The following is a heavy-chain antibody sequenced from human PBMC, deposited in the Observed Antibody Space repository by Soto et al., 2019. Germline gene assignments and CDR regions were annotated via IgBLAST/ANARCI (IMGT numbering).Heavy chain of an antibody. CDR1: GGSISSYY. J-gene: IGHJ6*03. D-gene: IGHD3-10*01. CDR2: IYYSGST. V-gene: IGHV4-59*05. CDR3: ARRGVTIYYYYMDV. Sequence: PSETLSLTCTVSGGSISSYYWSWIRQPPGKGLEWIGSIYYSGSTYYNPSLKSRVTISVDTSKNQFSLKLSSVTAADTAVYYCARRGVTIYYYYMDVWGKGTTVTVSS.